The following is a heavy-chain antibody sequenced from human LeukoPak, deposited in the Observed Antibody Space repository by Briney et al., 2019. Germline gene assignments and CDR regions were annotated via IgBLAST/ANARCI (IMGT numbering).Heavy chain of an antibody. J-gene: IGHJ6*03. V-gene: IGHV5-51*01. CDR1: RFNFTSYW. Sequence: TGESLQISCKASRFNFTSYWIDWVRPMPGKGLQWMGIIYPGDSDTRYSPSFQGQVTISADKSISTAYLQWGSMKASDTAMYYCARQTTSSWYLNRAYMDVWGKGTTVTVSS. D-gene: IGHD6-13*01. CDR3: ARQTTSSWYLNRAYMDV. CDR2: IYPGDSDT.